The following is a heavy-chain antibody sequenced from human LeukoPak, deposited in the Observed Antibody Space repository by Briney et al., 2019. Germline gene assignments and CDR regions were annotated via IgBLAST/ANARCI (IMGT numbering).Heavy chain of an antibody. CDR3: ARTQLSDTAMSYFDS. Sequence: GGSLRLPCAASGFTFSSYYMSLLRQAPGKGLEGVSSISSSSSSIYYADSVKGRSTISRDNAKNSLYLQMNSLRAEDTAVYYCARTQLSDTAMSYFDSWGRGTLVTVSS. V-gene: IGHV3-21*01. D-gene: IGHD5-18*01. CDR2: ISSSSSSI. J-gene: IGHJ4*02. CDR1: GFTFSSYY.